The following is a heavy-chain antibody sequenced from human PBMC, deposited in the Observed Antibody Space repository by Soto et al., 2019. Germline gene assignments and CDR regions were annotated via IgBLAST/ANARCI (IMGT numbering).Heavy chain of an antibody. D-gene: IGHD1-26*01. CDR3: ARGEGSPDGYFDY. V-gene: IGHV3-30*03. J-gene: IGHJ4*02. Sequence: PGGSLRLSCAASGFTFSSYGIHWVRQAPCKGLEWVALISYDGANKYYADSVKGRFTISRDNSKNTLYLQMNSLRPEDTAVYYCARGEGSPDGYFDYWGQGMLVTVSS. CDR2: ISYDGANK. CDR1: GFTFSSYG.